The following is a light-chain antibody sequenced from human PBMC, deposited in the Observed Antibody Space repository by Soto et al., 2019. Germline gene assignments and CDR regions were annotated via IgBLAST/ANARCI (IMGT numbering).Light chain of an antibody. CDR2: DVT. J-gene: IGLJ1*01. CDR1: SSDVGGYNF. CDR3: TSYTSSSTYV. Sequence: QSVLTQPASVSGSPGQSITISCTGTSSDVGGYNFVSWYQHHPGKAPKLMIFDVTNRPSGVSDRFSGSKSVNTASLTISGLQAEDEADYYCTSYTSSSTYVFGTGTKLTVL. V-gene: IGLV2-14*03.